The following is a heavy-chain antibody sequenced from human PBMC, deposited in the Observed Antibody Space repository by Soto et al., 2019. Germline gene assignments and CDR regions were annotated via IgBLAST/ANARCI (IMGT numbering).Heavy chain of an antibody. V-gene: IGHV3-33*08. J-gene: IGHJ4*02. CDR3: ARDRLYYYDSSGYCDY. CDR1: GFTFSSYS. Sequence: VQLVESGGGLVKPGGSLRLSCAASGFTFSSYSMHWVRQAPGKGLEWVAVIWYDGSNKYYADSVKGRFTISRDNSKNTLYLQMNSLRAEDTAVYYCARDRLYYYDSSGYCDYWGQGTLVTVSS. D-gene: IGHD3-22*01. CDR2: IWYDGSNK.